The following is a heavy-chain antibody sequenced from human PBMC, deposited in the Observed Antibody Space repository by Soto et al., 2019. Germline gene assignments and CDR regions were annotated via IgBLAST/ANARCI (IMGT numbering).Heavy chain of an antibody. CDR3: ARTPETRDWLDP. CDR1: GASVSSYY. D-gene: IGHD1-7*01. J-gene: IGHJ5*02. V-gene: IGHV4-59*02. CDR2: IYYIGAY. Sequence: QVQLQQSGPGLVRPSETLSLSCSVSGASVSSYYWSWVRQPPGKGLEWIGYIYYIGAYNYNPSLKSRVTISFDTSKNQFSLKLTSVTAADTAVYYCARTPETRDWLDPWGQGTLVTVSS.